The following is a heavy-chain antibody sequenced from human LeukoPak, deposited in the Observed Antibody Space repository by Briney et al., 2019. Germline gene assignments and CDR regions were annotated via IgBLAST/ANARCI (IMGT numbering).Heavy chain of an antibody. V-gene: IGHV4-30-4*01. J-gene: IGHJ5*02. D-gene: IGHD3-22*01. Sequence: SETLSLTCTVSGGSISSGDYYWSWIRQPPGTGLEWIGYIYYSGSTYYNPSLKSRVTISVDTSKNQFSLKLSSVTAADTAVYYCAVLRGYYPTNWFDPWGQGTLVTVSS. CDR3: AVLRGYYPTNWFDP. CDR1: GGSISSGDYY. CDR2: IYYSGST.